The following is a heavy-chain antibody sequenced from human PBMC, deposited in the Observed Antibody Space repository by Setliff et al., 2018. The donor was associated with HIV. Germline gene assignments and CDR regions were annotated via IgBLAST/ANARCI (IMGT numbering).Heavy chain of an antibody. CDR1: GFTFSTYG. D-gene: IGHD1-26*01. CDR3: AKDRDRGWETDY. Sequence: QPGGSLRLSCAASGFTFSTYGMHWVRQAPDRGLEWVAMIWRDGSNKYYADSVKGRFSISRDNSKTTLYLQMDSLRPEDTAVYYCAKDRDRGWETDYWGLGTLVTVSS. CDR2: IWRDGSNK. J-gene: IGHJ4*02. V-gene: IGHV3-33*06.